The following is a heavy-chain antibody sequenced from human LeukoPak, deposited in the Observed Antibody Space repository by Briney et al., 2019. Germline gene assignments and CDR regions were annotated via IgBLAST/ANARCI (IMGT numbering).Heavy chain of an antibody. CDR3: ARVNGFRTLNY. CDR2: IYSGGST. Sequence: GGTLRLSCAASGLAVSSNYMSWVRQAPGKGLEWVSVIYSGGSTYYADSVKGRFTISRHNSKNTLYLQMNSLRAEDTAVYYCARVNGFRTLNYWGQGTLVTVSS. V-gene: IGHV3-53*04. CDR1: GLAVSSNY. J-gene: IGHJ4*02. D-gene: IGHD5-24*01.